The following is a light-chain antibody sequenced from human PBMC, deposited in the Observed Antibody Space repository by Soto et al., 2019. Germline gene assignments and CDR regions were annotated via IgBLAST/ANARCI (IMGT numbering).Light chain of an antibody. CDR3: SSYTRSRTPYV. Sequence: QSVLTQPASVSGSPGQSITISCTGTSSDVGGYNYVSWYQQHPVKAPKLMIYDVTNRPSGVSDRFSGSKSGNTASLTISGLQAEDEADYYCSSYTRSRTPYVFGTGTKVTVL. V-gene: IGLV2-14*01. J-gene: IGLJ1*01. CDR1: SSDVGGYNY. CDR2: DVT.